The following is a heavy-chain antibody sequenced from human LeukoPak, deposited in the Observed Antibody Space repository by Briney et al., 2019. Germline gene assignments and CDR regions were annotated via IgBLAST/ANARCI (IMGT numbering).Heavy chain of an antibody. V-gene: IGHV3-21*04. CDR1: GFTFSSYS. D-gene: IGHD2-2*01. CDR2: ISSSSSYI. Sequence: AGSLRLSCAASGFTFSSYSMNWVRQAPGKGLEWVSSISSSSSYIYYADSVKGRFTISRDNAKNSLYLQMNSLRAEDTAVYYCAKDRGVFIVVVPAASIWFDPWGQGTLVTVSS. CDR3: AKDRGVFIVVVPAASIWFDP. J-gene: IGHJ5*02.